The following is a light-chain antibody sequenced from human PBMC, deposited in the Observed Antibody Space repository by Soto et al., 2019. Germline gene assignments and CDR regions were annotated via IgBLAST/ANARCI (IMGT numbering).Light chain of an antibody. CDR1: SSNIGAGYD. V-gene: IGLV1-40*01. Sequence: QSVLTQPPSLSGAPGQRVTISCTGSSSNIGAGYDVHWYQQLPGTAPKLLIYGNSNRPSGFPDRFSGSKSGTSASLAITGLQAEDEADYYCQSYDSSLSGWVFGGGTKLTV. CDR2: GNS. J-gene: IGLJ3*02. CDR3: QSYDSSLSGWV.